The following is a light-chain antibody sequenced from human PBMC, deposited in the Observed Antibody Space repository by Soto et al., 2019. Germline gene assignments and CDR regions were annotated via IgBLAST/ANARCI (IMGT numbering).Light chain of an antibody. CDR1: QNFGSSY. J-gene: IGKJ5*01. CDR2: DAS. CDR3: QQYGFSPIS. Sequence: EVFLTQSPDTVSLSPGGRSSLSCRASQNFGSSYLAWYQQKDGQAPRLLIYDASTRATGVPDRFSGSGSGPEYTLTITRLEPEDFAVYSCQQYGFSPISFGQGTRLEIK. V-gene: IGKV3-20*01.